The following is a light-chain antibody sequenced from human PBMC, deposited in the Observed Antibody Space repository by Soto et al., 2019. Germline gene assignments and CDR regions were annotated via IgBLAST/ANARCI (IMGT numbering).Light chain of an antibody. CDR3: ATWDDSLSGVV. Sequence: QSVLTQPPSASGTPGQRVTISCSGSSSNIGRNYLYWYQQFSGTAPKLLVYRDNHRPSGVPDRFSGSKSGTSASLAISGLRSEDEADYYCATWDDSLSGVVFGGGTKLTAL. J-gene: IGLJ2*01. V-gene: IGLV1-47*01. CDR2: RDN. CDR1: SSNIGRNY.